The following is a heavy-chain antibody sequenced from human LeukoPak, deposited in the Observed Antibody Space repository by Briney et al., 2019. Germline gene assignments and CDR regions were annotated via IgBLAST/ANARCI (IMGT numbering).Heavy chain of an antibody. J-gene: IGHJ4*02. V-gene: IGHV3-7*01. Sequence: PGGSLRLSCAASGFTFSSYWMSWVRQAPGKVLEWVANIKQDGSEKYYVDSVKGRFTISRDNAKNSLYLQMNSLRAEDTAVYYCARGRDNIVAYGGLDYWGQGTLVTVSS. D-gene: IGHD5-12*01. CDR3: ARGRDNIVAYGGLDY. CDR1: GFTFSSYW. CDR2: IKQDGSEK.